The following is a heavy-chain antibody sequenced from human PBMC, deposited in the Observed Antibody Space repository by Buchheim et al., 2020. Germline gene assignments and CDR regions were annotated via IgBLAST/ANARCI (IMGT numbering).Heavy chain of an antibody. CDR2: ISYDGSNK. V-gene: IGHV3-30*04. D-gene: IGHD2-15*01. CDR3: ARDGAHCSGGSCYSARVDY. J-gene: IGHJ4*02. CDR1: GFTFSSYA. Sequence: QVQLVESGGGVVQPGRSLRLSCAASGFTFSSYAMHWVRQAPGKGLEWVAVISYDGSNKYYADSVKGRFTISRDNSKNKLYLQMNSLRAEDTAVYYCARDGAHCSGGSCYSARVDYWGQGTL.